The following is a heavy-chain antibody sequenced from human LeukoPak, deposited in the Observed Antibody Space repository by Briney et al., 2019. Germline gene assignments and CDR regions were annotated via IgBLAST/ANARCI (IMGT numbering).Heavy chain of an antibody. J-gene: IGHJ6*03. CDR3: AKNLGYYDSSGYYYGYYYYYMDV. V-gene: IGHV3-23*01. D-gene: IGHD3-22*01. Sequence: GGSLRLSCAASGFTFSSYGMSWVRQAPGKGLEWVSAISGSGGSTYYADSVKGRFTISRDNSKNTLYLQMNSLRAEDTAVYYCAKNLGYYDSSGYYYGYYYYYMDVWGKGTTVTVSS. CDR2: ISGSGGST. CDR1: GFTFSSYG.